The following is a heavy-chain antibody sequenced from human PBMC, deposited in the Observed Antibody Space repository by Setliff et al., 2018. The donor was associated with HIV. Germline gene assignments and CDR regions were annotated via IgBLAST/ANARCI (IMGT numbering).Heavy chain of an antibody. CDR3: ARVRVADDRSGWYGNWLVDF. CDR1: GYTLTNND. J-gene: IGHJ5*01. D-gene: IGHD6-19*01. V-gene: IGHV1-8*01. CDR2: MSVINDDG. Sequence: ASVKVSCKASGYTLTNNDINWLRQVAGQGLEWIGWMSVINDDGDYAQKFQGRVTMTRDTSISTAYMELSSLRSEDTAGYYCARVRVADDRSGWYGNWLVDFWGPGTLVTVSS.